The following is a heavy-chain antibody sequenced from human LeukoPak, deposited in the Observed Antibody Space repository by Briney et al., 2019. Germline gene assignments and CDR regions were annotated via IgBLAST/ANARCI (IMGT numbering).Heavy chain of an antibody. CDR2: ISSSSETI. J-gene: IGHJ4*02. D-gene: IGHD2-15*01. Sequence: GGSLRLSCAASGFTFNTYGMNWVRQAPGKGLEWVSYISSSSETIYYADSVKGRFTISRDNAKNSLYLQMNSLRAEDTAVYYCARSPRYCSGGSCLYFDYWGQGTLVTVSS. CDR1: GFTFNTYG. CDR3: ARSPRYCSGGSCLYFDY. V-gene: IGHV3-48*04.